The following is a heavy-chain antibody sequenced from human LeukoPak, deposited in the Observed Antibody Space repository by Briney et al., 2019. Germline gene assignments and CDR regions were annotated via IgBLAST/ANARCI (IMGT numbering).Heavy chain of an antibody. J-gene: IGHJ6*04. V-gene: IGHV3-30*04. CDR1: GFTFSSYA. D-gene: IGHD2-2*01. Sequence: PGGSLRLSCAASGFTFSSYAMHWVRQAPGKGLEWVAVISYDGSNKYYADSVKGRFTISRDNSKNTLYLQMNSLRAEDTAVYYCARGKGYCSSTSCYRTGYYYYGMDVWGKGTTVTVSS. CDR3: ARGKGYCSSTSCYRTGYYYYGMDV. CDR2: ISYDGSNK.